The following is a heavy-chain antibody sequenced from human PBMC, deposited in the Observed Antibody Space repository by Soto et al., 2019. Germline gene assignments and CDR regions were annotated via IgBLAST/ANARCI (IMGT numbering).Heavy chain of an antibody. Sequence: QVQLVESGGGVVQPGRSLRLSCAASGFTFSSFAMHWVRQAPGKGLEWLAVISSDVVNYYYAESVKGRFTISRDNSKKSLYLQMNSLRKAHTAVNYCARGGAWTPEGLGYWGQGTLVTVSS. D-gene: IGHD2-15*01. CDR1: GFTFSSFA. J-gene: IGHJ4*02. CDR2: ISSDVVNY. CDR3: ARGGAWTPEGLGY. V-gene: IGHV3-30-3*01.